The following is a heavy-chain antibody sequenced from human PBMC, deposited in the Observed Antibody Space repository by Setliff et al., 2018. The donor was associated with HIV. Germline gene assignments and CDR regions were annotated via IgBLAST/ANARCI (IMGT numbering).Heavy chain of an antibody. D-gene: IGHD3-22*01. CDR3: ARGPLDYYDSSGYLDAFDI. CDR2: INHSGST. Sequence: PSETLSLTRAVYGGSFSGYYWSWIRQPPGKGLEWIGEINHSGSTNYNPSLKSRVTISVDTSKNQFSLKLSSVTAADTAVYYCARGPLDYYDSSGYLDAFDIWGQGTMVTVSS. V-gene: IGHV4-34*01. CDR1: GGSFSGYY. J-gene: IGHJ3*02.